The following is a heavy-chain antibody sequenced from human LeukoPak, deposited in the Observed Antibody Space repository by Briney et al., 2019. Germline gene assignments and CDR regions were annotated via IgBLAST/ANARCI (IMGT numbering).Heavy chain of an antibody. CDR1: GYTFTSYG. CDR2: INPNSGGT. CDR3: ARDQGYYYSDY. D-gene: IGHD3-22*01. V-gene: IGHV1-2*06. J-gene: IGHJ4*02. Sequence: GASVKVSCKASGYTFTSYGISWVRQAPGQGLEWMGRINPNSGGTNYAQKFQGRVTMTRDTSISTAYMELSRLRSDDTAVYYCARDQGYYYSDYWGQGTLVTVSS.